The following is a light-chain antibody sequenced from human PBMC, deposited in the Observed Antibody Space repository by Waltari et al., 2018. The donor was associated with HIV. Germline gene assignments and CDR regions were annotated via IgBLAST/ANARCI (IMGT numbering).Light chain of an antibody. CDR2: VKN. CDR3: KSRDSSGNHVL. V-gene: IGLV3-19*01. Sequence: SSELTQDATVSVALGQTVRITCQGDNLITYSASWYQQKPGQAPVLVIFVKNNRPSGIPDRFSGSTSGNTASLTITGAQAEDEADYYCKSRDSSGNHVLFGGGTKLTVL. CDR1: NLITYS. J-gene: IGLJ2*01.